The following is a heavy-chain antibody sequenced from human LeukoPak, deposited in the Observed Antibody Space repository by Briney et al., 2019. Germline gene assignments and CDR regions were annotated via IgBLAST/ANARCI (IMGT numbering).Heavy chain of an antibody. D-gene: IGHD5-24*01. CDR2: ISYSGSR. V-gene: IGHV4-31*03. CDR1: GRSINSGNYY. Sequence: SETLSLTCTVSGRSINSGNYYWSWIRQHPGKGLEWIGYISYSGSRYYNPPLKSRVTISIDMSKNQFSLKLTSVTAADTAVYYCASAVGGDGYNLRSWFDPWGQGTLVTVSS. CDR3: ASAVGGDGYNLRSWFDP. J-gene: IGHJ5*02.